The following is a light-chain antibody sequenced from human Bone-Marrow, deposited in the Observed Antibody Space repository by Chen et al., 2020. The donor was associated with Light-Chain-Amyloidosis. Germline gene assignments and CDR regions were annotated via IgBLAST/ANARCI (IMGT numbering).Light chain of an antibody. CDR3: QQHHNTPLT. CDR1: QTINNN. Sequence: DIQMTQSPSSLSASVGDRITITCRPIQTINNNLNWFQQKPGKAPQLMIYGESSLQSGVPSRFTGSGSGTEFTLTINGLRPEDVATYYCQQHHNTPLTFGGGTTVEIK. J-gene: IGKJ4*01. V-gene: IGKV1-39*01. CDR2: GES.